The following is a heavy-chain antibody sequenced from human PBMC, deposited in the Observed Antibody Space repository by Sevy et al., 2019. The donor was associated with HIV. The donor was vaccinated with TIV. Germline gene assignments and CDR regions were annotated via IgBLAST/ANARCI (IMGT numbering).Heavy chain of an antibody. D-gene: IGHD3-10*01. CDR2: ISGSGGST. J-gene: IGHJ5*02. CDR3: VKEGTTMVRGVIIKPDNWFDP. CDR1: GFTFSSYA. Sequence: GESLKISCAASGFTFSSYAMSWVRQAPGKGLEWVSAISGSGGSTYYADSVKGRFTISRDNSKNTLYLQMNSLRAEDTAVYYCVKEGTTMVRGVIIKPDNWFDPWGQGTLVTVSS. V-gene: IGHV3-23*01.